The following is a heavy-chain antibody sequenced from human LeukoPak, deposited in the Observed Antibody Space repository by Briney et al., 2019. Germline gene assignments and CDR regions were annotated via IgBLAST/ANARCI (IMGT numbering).Heavy chain of an antibody. Sequence: GGSLRLSCAASGFTFSSYAMSWVRQAPGKGLEWVSAISGSGGSTYYADSVRGRFTISRDNSKNTLYLQMNSLRAEDTAVYYVPKDRSGGSAPFDPRGPGPLVPVPP. CDR2: ISGSGGST. J-gene: IGHJ5*02. CDR1: GFTFSSYA. V-gene: IGHV3-23*01. D-gene: IGHD6-19*01. CDR3: PKDRSGGSAPFDP.